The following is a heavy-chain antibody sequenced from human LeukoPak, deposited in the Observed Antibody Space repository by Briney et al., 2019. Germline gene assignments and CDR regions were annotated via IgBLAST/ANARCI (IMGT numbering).Heavy chain of an antibody. V-gene: IGHV4-30-4*01. D-gene: IGHD3-9*01. Sequence: SETLSLTCTVSGGSIISGDNYWSWIRQPPGRGLEWIGNIYYSESTYYNPSLESRVSISVDTSKNQFSLKLSSVTAADTAVYYCAKARHYDILTGYYRTGYFDYWGQGALVTVSS. CDR3: AKARHYDILTGYYRTGYFDY. CDR2: IYYSEST. CDR1: GGSIISGDNY. J-gene: IGHJ4*02.